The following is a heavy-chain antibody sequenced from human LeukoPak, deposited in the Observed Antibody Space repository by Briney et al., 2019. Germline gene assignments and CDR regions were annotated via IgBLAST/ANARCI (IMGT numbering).Heavy chain of an antibody. J-gene: IGHJ4*02. CDR2: TSGSGRSI. CDR1: GLTFSSYA. V-gene: IGHV3-23*01. CDR3: AKDMNSWRDGSGLGDYFDY. D-gene: IGHD6-19*01. Sequence: GGSLRLSCAASGLTFSSYAMSWVRQAPGKGLEWVSGTSGSGRSIHYTDSVKGRFTISRDNSKNTLYLQMNSLRADDTAVYYCAKDMNSWRDGSGLGDYFDYWGQGTLVTVSS.